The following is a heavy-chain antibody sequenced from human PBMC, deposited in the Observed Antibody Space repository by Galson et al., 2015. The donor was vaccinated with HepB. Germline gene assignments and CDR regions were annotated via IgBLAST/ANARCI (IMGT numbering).Heavy chain of an antibody. CDR1: GFALSDYY. D-gene: IGHD6-13*01. V-gene: IGHV3-11*06. Sequence: SLRLSCAASGFALSDYYMSWIRQAPGRGLEWVSYVGATGRSTSYADSVKGRFTISRDNAKNSLYLQMSSLRAEDTGLYYCVSAHASSWYYFDYWGQGTLVTVSS. J-gene: IGHJ4*02. CDR3: VSAHASSWYYFDY. CDR2: VGATGRST.